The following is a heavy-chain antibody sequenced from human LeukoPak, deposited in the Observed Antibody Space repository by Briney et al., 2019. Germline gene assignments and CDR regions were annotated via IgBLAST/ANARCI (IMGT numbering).Heavy chain of an antibody. CDR1: GFTFSSYA. Sequence: GGSLRLSCAASGFTFSSYAMSWVRQAPGKGLEWVSAISGSGGSTYYADSVKGRFTISRDNSKNTLYLQMNSLRAEDTAVYYCAKGLGGVVVVAATLDYWGQGTLVTVSS. CDR3: AKGLGGVVVVAATLDY. J-gene: IGHJ4*02. CDR2: ISGSGGST. D-gene: IGHD2-15*01. V-gene: IGHV3-23*01.